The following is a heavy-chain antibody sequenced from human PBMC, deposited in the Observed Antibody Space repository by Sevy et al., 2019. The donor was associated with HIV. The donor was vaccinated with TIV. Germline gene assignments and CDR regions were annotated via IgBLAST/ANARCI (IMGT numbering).Heavy chain of an antibody. CDR3: ARDWQYSSSSYYYGMDV. V-gene: IGHV3-48*02. D-gene: IGHD6-13*01. Sequence: GGSLRLSCAASGFTFSSYSMNWVRQAPGKGLEWVSYISSSSSTIYYADSVKGRFTISRENAKNSLYLQMNSLRDEDTAVYYCARDWQYSSSSYYYGMDVWGQGTTVTVSS. CDR2: ISSSSSTI. CDR1: GFTFSSYS. J-gene: IGHJ6*02.